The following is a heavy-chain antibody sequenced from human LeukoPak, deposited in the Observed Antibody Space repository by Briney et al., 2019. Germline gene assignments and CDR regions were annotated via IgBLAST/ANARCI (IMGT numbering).Heavy chain of an antibody. V-gene: IGHV4-30-4*08. D-gene: IGHD3-10*01. CDR3: ATREGTLMTY. J-gene: IGHJ4*02. Sequence: SQTLSLTCTVSGGSISSGDYYWSWIRQPPGKGLEWIGYIYYSGSTYYNPSLKSRVTISVDTSKNQFSLKLSSVTAADTAVYYCATREGTLMTYWGQGTLSPSPQ. CDR2: IYYSGST. CDR1: GGSISSGDYY.